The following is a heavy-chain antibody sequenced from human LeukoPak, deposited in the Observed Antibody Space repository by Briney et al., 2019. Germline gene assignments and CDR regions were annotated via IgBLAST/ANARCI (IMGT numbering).Heavy chain of an antibody. Sequence: GGSLRLSCAASGFTCSSYAMHWVRQAPGKGLEYVSAISSNGGSTYYANSVKGRFTISRDNSKNTLYLQMGSLRAEDMAVYYCARSYCSSTSCYNALTYFDYWGQGTLVTVSS. CDR1: GFTCSSYA. CDR2: ISSNGGST. CDR3: ARSYCSSTSCYNALTYFDY. V-gene: IGHV3-64*01. D-gene: IGHD2-2*02. J-gene: IGHJ4*02.